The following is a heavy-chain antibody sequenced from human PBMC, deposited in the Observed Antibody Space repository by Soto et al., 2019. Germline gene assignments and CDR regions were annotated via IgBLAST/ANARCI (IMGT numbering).Heavy chain of an antibody. Sequence: SETLSLTCSVSGDSVSSGAYYWSWIRQPPGKGLEWIGYVYYSGSTSYNPSLEAGVTISVDTSKNQFSLKLTSVTPADTAIYSGARVKGSTVRLDPWGEGTLVTVSS. V-gene: IGHV4-61*08. CDR2: VYYSGST. J-gene: IGHJ5*02. CDR1: GDSVSSGAYY. D-gene: IGHD3-10*02. CDR3: ARVKGSTVRLDP.